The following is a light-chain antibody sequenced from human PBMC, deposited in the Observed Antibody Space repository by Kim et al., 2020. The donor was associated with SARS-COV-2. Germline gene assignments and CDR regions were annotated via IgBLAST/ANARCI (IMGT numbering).Light chain of an antibody. CDR2: QHN. CDR1: KLGDKY. V-gene: IGLV3-1*01. CDR3: QAWDSSTVV. Sequence: YELTQPPSVSVSPGQTASITCSGDKLGDKYACWYQQKPGQSPVLVIYQHNKRPSGIPERFSGSNSGNTATLTISGTQAMDEADYYCQAWDSSTVVFGGG. J-gene: IGLJ2*01.